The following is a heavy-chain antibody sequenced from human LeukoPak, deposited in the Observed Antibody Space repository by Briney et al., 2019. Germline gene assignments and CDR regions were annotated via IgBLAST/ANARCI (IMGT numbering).Heavy chain of an antibody. Sequence: ASVKVSCKASGYTFTSYGISWVRQAPGQGLEWMGWISAYNGNTNYAQKLQGRVTMTTDTSTSTAYMELRSLRSDDTAVYYCARVTRDSSGYYPFDYWGQGTLVTVSS. CDR1: GYTFTSYG. CDR2: ISAYNGNT. D-gene: IGHD3-22*01. CDR3: ARVTRDSSGYYPFDY. V-gene: IGHV1-18*01. J-gene: IGHJ4*02.